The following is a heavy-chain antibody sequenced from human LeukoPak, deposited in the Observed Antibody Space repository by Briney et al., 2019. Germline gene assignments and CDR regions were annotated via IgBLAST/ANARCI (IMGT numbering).Heavy chain of an antibody. V-gene: IGHV3-21*04. Sequence: GGSLRLSCAASGFTFRSYNFHWVRQAPGKGLEWVSFISSSSSSIYYADSVKGRFTISRDNAKNSLYLQVNSLRAEDTAIYYCARALTRTRYSSSWYHGMDVWGQGTTVTVSS. CDR1: GFTFRSYN. D-gene: IGHD6-13*01. CDR3: ARALTRTRYSSSWYHGMDV. CDR2: ISSSSSSI. J-gene: IGHJ6*01.